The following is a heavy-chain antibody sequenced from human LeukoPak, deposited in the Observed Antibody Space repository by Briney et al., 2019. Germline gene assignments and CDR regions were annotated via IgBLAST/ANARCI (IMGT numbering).Heavy chain of an antibody. CDR2: IYYSGST. D-gene: IGHD5-24*01. CDR1: GGSISSYY. V-gene: IGHV4-59*01. CDR3: ARDDGRFDY. Sequence: SETLSLTCTVSGGSISSYYWSWIRQPPGKGLEWIGYIYYSGSTNYNPSLKGRVTISVNTSKNQFSLKLSSVTAADTAVYYCARDDGRFDYWGQGTLVTVSS. J-gene: IGHJ4*02.